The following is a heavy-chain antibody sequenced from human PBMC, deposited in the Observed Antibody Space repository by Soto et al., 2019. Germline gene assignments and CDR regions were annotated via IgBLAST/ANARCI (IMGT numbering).Heavy chain of an antibody. CDR2: SYYSGST. Sequence: QLQLQESGPGLVKPSETLSLTCTVSGGSISSSSYYWGWIRQPPGKGLEWIGSSYYSGSTYYNPSLKSRVTISVDTSNNPFSLKLSSVTAADSAGYYGARRYSGSYAVFDYWGQGTLVTVSS. D-gene: IGHD1-26*01. V-gene: IGHV4-39*01. CDR1: GGSISSSSYY. J-gene: IGHJ4*02. CDR3: ARRYSGSYAVFDY.